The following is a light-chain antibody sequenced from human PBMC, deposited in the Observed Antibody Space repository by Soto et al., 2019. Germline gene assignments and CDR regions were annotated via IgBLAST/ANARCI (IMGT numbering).Light chain of an antibody. CDR1: QGISNY. J-gene: IGKJ1*01. V-gene: IGKV1-27*01. Sequence: DIQMTQSPSSLSASVGDRVTITCRASQGISNYLAWYQQKPGRVPTLLISAASTLQSGVPSRFSGGGSGIDFTLTITSLQPEDVGTYYCQRYNDGSTFGQGTKVEI. CDR3: QRYNDGST. CDR2: AAS.